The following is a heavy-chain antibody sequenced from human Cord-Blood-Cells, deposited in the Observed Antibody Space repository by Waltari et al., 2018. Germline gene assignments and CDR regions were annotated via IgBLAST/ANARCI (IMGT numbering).Heavy chain of an antibody. Sequence: LRLSCAASGFTVSSNYMSWVRQAPGKGLEWVSVIYSGGSTYYADSVKGRFTISRDNSKNTLYLQMNSLRAEDTAVYYCARASLPIDAFDIWGQGTMVTVSS. V-gene: IGHV3-53*01. CDR1: GFTVSSNY. CDR3: ARASLPIDAFDI. CDR2: IYSGGST. J-gene: IGHJ3*02. D-gene: IGHD2-15*01.